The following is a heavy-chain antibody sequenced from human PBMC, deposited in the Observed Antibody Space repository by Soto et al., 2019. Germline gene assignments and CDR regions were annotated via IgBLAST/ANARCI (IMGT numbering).Heavy chain of an antibody. D-gene: IGHD6-19*01. V-gene: IGHV3-30*18. CDR2: ISYDGSNK. J-gene: IGHJ4*02. CDR3: AKEGIAVAGTGDYFDY. Sequence: QVQLVESGGGVVQPGRSLRLSCAASGFTFSSYGMHWVRQATGKGLEWVAVISYDGSNKYYADSVKGRFTISRDNSKNTIYLQMNSLRAEDTAVYYCAKEGIAVAGTGDYFDYWGQGTLVTVSS. CDR1: GFTFSSYG.